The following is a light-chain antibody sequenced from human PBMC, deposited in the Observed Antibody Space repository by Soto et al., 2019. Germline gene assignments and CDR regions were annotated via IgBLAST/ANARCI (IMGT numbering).Light chain of an antibody. J-gene: IGKJ5*01. CDR1: QSISSY. V-gene: IGKV1-39*01. CDR2: DAS. CDR3: QQLNSYPIT. Sequence: DIQMTQSPSSVSASVGDRVTITCRVSQSISSYLNWYQQKPGKAPNLLIYDASTLHSGVPSRFSGSGSGTDFTLTISSLQPEDFATYYCQQLNSYPITFGQGTRLEIK.